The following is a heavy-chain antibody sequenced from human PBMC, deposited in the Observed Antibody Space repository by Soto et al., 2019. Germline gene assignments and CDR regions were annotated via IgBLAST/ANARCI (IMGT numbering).Heavy chain of an antibody. CDR2: ISGSGGST. CDR3: AKDPPLLWTRPNVAFDI. Sequence: QPGGSLRLSCAASGFTFSSYAMSWVRQAPGKGLEWVSAISGSGGSTYYADSVKGRFTISRDNSKNTLYLQMNSLRAEDTAVYYCAKDPPLLWTRPNVAFDIWGQGTMVTVSS. D-gene: IGHD3-10*01. CDR1: GFTFSSYA. V-gene: IGHV3-23*01. J-gene: IGHJ3*02.